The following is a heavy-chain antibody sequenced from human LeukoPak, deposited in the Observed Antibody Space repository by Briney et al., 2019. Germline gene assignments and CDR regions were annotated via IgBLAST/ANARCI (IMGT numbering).Heavy chain of an antibody. CDR1: GYTFANYD. V-gene: IGHV1-8*01. CDR3: ARGDAMDV. J-gene: IGHJ6*02. CDR2: MYADSGNT. Sequence: ASVKVSCKASGYTFANYDINWVRQASGQGPEWMGWMYADSGNTGFAQKFQGRVTMTRNTSITTAYLELSSLTSDDTAVYYCARGDAMDVWGQGTTVTVSS.